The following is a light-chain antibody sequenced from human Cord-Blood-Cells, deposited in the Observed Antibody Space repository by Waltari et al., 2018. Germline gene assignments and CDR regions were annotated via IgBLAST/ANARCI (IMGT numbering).Light chain of an antibody. CDR3: QQYNNWPWT. Sequence: EIVMMQSPATLSVSPGERATLSCRASQSVSSNLAWYQQKPGQAPRLLIYGASTGATGIPARFSGSGSGTEFTLTISSLQSEDFAVYYCQQYNNWPWTFGQGTKVEIK. CDR1: QSVSSN. V-gene: IGKV3-15*01. CDR2: GAS. J-gene: IGKJ1*01.